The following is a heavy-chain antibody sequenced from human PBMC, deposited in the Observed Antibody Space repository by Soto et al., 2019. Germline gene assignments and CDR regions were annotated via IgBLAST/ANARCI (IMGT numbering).Heavy chain of an antibody. V-gene: IGHV3-74*01. J-gene: IGHJ3*02. CDR2: VYSDGSGS. Sequence: EVQLVESGGGLVQPGGSLRLSCAASGFTFSAYWMNWVRQAPGKGLEWVSLVYSDGSGSRYADSVKGRFTISRDNSKNTLYLQMNSLRVEDTAVYYCARDDYYGSRGYSDYITFDIWGQGTLVTVSS. D-gene: IGHD3-22*01. CDR1: GFTFSAYW. CDR3: ARDDYYGSRGYSDYITFDI.